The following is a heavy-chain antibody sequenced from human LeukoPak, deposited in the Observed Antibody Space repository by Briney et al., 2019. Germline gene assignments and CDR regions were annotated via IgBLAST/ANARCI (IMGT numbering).Heavy chain of an antibody. V-gene: IGHV4-34*01. Sequence: SETLSLTXAVYGGSFSGYYWSWISQPPGRGLEWIGETNHSGSTNYNPSLKSRVTISVDTSKNQFSLKLSSVTAADTAVYYCARLGAYDYVSGSYRHPGRLDYWGQGTLVTVSS. CDR1: GGSFSGYY. CDR3: ARLGAYDYVSGSYRHPGRLDY. J-gene: IGHJ4*02. CDR2: TNHSGST. D-gene: IGHD3-16*02.